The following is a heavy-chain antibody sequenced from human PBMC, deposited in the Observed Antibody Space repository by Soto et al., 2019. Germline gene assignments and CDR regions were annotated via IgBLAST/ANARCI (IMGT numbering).Heavy chain of an antibody. CDR2: IINSGGST. J-gene: IGHJ4*02. D-gene: IGHD6-19*01. V-gene: IGHV3-23*01. Sequence: PGGSLRLSCAASGFTFSTYAMSWVRQAPGKGLEWVSGIINSGGSTYYADSVKGRFTISRDNSENTLYLQMNTLRAEDTAVYYCAKDIRNTGWSYFDYWGQGALVTVSS. CDR1: GFTFSTYA. CDR3: AKDIRNTGWSYFDY.